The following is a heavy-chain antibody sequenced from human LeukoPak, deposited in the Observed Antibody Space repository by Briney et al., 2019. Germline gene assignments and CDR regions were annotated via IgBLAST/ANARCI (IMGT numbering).Heavy chain of an antibody. CDR1: GGSISSSSYY. D-gene: IGHD2-21*02. CDR3: ARGRGSHRTGDLDY. J-gene: IGHJ4*02. Sequence: SETLSLTCTVSGGSISSSSYYWGWIRQPPGKGLEWIGSIYYSGSTYYNPSLKSRVTISVDTSKNQFSLKLSSVTAADTAVYYCARGRGSHRTGDLDYWGQGTLVTVSS. V-gene: IGHV4-39*01. CDR2: IYYSGST.